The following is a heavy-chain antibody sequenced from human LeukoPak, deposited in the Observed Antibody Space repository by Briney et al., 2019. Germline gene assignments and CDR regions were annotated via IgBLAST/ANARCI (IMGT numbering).Heavy chain of an antibody. Sequence: ASVKVSCKASGYTFTGYYMHWVRQAPGQGLEWMGRINPNSGGTNYAQKFQGRVTMTRDTSISTAYMELSRLGSDDTAVYYCARTHSSSWFWGFDPWGQGTLVTVSS. D-gene: IGHD6-13*01. CDR3: ARTHSSSWFWGFDP. J-gene: IGHJ5*02. V-gene: IGHV1-2*06. CDR1: GYTFTGYY. CDR2: INPNSGGT.